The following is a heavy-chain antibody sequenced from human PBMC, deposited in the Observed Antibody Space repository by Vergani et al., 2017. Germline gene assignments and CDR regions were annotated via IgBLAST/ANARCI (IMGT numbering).Heavy chain of an antibody. CDR2: IYSTGST. V-gene: IGHV4-59*13. CDR3: ARVMYRDEASTGYRLEGMDI. D-gene: IGHD3-9*01. CDR1: GYSITSANY. Sequence: QVQLLESGPGLVKPSETVSLTCTVSGYSITSANYWSWIRQSPGKGLEWIGYIYSTGSTNYNPSLNSRVTMSVDTSKNQFSLKLRSVTAADTAVYFCARVMYRDEASTGYRLEGMDIWGQGTTVTISS. J-gene: IGHJ6*02.